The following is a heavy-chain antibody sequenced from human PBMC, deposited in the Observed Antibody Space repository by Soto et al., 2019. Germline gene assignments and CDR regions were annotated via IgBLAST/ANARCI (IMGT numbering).Heavy chain of an antibody. CDR1: GDTFSSYT. CDR2: IIPILDIA. CDR3: AAGGHGAFDI. J-gene: IGHJ3*02. Sequence: QVQLVQSGAEVKKPGSSVKVSCKASGDTFSSYTISWVRQAPGQGLEWMGRIIPILDIANYEQKFQGRVTITADKSTSTAYMELSSLRSEDTAVYYCAAGGHGAFDIWGQGKMVTVSS. V-gene: IGHV1-69*02. D-gene: IGHD1-26*01.